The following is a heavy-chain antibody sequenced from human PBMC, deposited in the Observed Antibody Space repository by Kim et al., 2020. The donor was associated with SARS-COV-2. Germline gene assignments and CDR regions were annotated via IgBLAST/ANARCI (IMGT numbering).Heavy chain of an antibody. D-gene: IGHD1-26*01. CDR1: GGSISSSSYY. CDR3: ASCIVGETRWYFDL. J-gene: IGHJ2*01. Sequence: SETLSLTCTVSGGSISSSSYYWGWIRQPPGKGLEWIGSIYYSGSTYYNPSLKSRVTISVDTSKNQFSLKLSSVTAADTAVYYCASCIVGETRWYFDLWGRGTLVTVSS. CDR2: IYYSGST. V-gene: IGHV4-39*07.